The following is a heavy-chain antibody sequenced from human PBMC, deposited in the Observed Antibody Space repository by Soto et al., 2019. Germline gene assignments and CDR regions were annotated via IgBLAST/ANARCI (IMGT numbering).Heavy chain of an antibody. D-gene: IGHD2-15*01. J-gene: IGHJ3*02. V-gene: IGHV5-10-1*01. CDR1: GYSFTSYW. CDR3: ARPDCSGGSCYSGNDDAFDI. Sequence: GASRTLSCKGSGYSFTSYWIIWVSHLPGKGLEWMGRIDPSDSYTNYSPSFQGPVTISADQSISTAYLQWSSLKASDTAMYYCARPDCSGGSCYSGNDDAFDIWGQGTMVNV. CDR2: IDPSDSYT.